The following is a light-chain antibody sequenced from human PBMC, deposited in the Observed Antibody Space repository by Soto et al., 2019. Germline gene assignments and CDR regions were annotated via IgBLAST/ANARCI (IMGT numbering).Light chain of an antibody. CDR1: QSISSY. J-gene: IGKJ5*01. CDR2: KAS. CDR3: QQYNSYSYT. Sequence: DIQMTQSPSTLSASVGDRVTMTFGASQSISSYLNWYQQKPGKAPKLLFYKASSLESGVPSRFSGSGSGTEFTLTISSLQPDDFATYYCQQYNSYSYTFGQGTRLEIK. V-gene: IGKV1-5*03.